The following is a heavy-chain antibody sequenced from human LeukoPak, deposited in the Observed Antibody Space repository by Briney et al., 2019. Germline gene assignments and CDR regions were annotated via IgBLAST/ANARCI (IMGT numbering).Heavy chain of an antibody. Sequence: PGGSLRLSCGASGFIFGKYAMSWVRQAPGKGLEWVSGIGSGGVDTIYADSVKGRFTISRDNSKNTLYLQMNSLRGEDTAVYYCAREAVSKELYLDAFDIWGQGTMVTVSS. D-gene: IGHD2-2*02. CDR1: GFIFGKYA. J-gene: IGHJ3*02. CDR3: AREAVSKELYLDAFDI. CDR2: IGSGGVDT. V-gene: IGHV3-23*01.